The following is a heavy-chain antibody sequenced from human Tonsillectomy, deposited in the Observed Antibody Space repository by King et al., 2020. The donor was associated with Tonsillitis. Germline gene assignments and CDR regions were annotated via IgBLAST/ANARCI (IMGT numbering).Heavy chain of an antibody. D-gene: IGHD3-10*01. CDR3: VRDSVASGSFDS. Sequence: VQLVESGGDLVQPGGSLRLSCAASGFTFSTYWMHWVRQAPGKGLVWVSHITSDGSRTTYADSVKGRFTISRDNAKNTLYLQMNSLRAEDTAVYYCVRDSVASGSFDSWGQGTLVTVSS. V-gene: IGHV3-74*01. J-gene: IGHJ4*02. CDR1: GFTFSTYW. CDR2: ITSDGSRT.